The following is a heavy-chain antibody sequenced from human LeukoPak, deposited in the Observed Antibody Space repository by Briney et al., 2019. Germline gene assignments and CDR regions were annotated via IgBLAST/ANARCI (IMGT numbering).Heavy chain of an antibody. CDR1: GGSISSYY. D-gene: IGHD3-10*01. CDR3: ARVSGMDYYYYYYMDV. V-gene: IGHV4-59*01. J-gene: IGHJ6*03. CDR2: IYYSGST. Sequence: PSETLSLTCTVSGGSISSYYWSWIRQPPGKGLEWIGYIYYSGSTNYNPSLKSRVTISVDTSKNQFSLKLSPVTAADTAVYYCARVSGMDYYYYYYMDVWGKGTTVTISS.